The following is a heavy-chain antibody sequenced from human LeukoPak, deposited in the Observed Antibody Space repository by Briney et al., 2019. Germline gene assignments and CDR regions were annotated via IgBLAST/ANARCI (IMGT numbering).Heavy chain of an antibody. CDR1: GGTFSSYA. Sequence: SVKVSCKASGGTFSSYAISWVRQAPGQGLEWMGGIIPIFGTANYAQKFQGRVTITTDESTSTAYMELSSLRSEDTAVYYCAREGATVTTREGALSSYYYYMDVWGKGTTVTVSS. J-gene: IGHJ6*03. CDR3: AREGATVTTREGALSSYYYYMDV. D-gene: IGHD4-17*01. CDR2: IIPIFGTA. V-gene: IGHV1-69*05.